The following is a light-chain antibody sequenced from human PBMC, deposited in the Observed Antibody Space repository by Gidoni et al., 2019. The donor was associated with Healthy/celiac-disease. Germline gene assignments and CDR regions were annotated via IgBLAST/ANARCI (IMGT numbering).Light chain of an antibody. V-gene: IGLV2-14*03. CDR3: SSYTSSSTVV. CDR1: SSAVGGYNY. CDR2: DFS. J-gene: IGLJ2*01. Sequence: QSALTQPASGSGSPGQSITISCTGTSSAVGGYNYVSWYQQPPGNAPKLMIYDFSNRPSVVSNRFSGAKSGNTAFLTISGLQAEYDADYYCSSYTSSSTVVFVGGTKLTVL.